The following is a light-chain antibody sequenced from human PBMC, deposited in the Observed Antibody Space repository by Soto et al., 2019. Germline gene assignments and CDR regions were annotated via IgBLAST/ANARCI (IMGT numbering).Light chain of an antibody. J-gene: IGKJ4*01. CDR3: QQYGSSPLT. CDR2: AAS. Sequence: EIVLTQSPGTLSLSPGERATLSCRASQSVSSSYLAWYQQKPGQAPRLLIYAASSRATGIPDRFSGSGSGTHFTVTINRLEPEDFAVYYCQQYGSSPLTFGGGTKVEIK. V-gene: IGKV3-20*01. CDR1: QSVSSSY.